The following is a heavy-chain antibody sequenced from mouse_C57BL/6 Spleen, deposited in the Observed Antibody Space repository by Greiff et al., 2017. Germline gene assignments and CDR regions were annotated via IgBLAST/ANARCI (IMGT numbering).Heavy chain of an antibody. Sequence: QVQLQQPGAELVKPGASVKLSCKASGYTFTSYWMHWVKQRPGQGLEWIGMIHPNSGSTNYNEKFKSKATLTVDKSSSTAYMQLSSLTSEDSAVYYCARRSTMVTSMDYWGQGTSVTVSS. V-gene: IGHV1-64*01. J-gene: IGHJ4*01. CDR2: IHPNSGST. CDR1: GYTFTSYW. CDR3: ARRSTMVTSMDY. D-gene: IGHD2-2*01.